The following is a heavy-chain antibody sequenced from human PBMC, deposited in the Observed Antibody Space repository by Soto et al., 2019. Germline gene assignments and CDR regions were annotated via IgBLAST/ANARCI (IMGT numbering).Heavy chain of an antibody. J-gene: IGHJ3*02. CDR1: GFTFSSYA. V-gene: IGHV3-23*01. CDR2: ISGSGGST. CDR3: AKDHVITFGGVIVPPDAFDI. Sequence: EVQLLESGGGLVQPGGSLRLSCAASGFTFSSYAMSWVRQAPGKGLEWVSAISGSGGSTYYADSVKGRFTISRDNSKKSLHRQMNSQRAEDTAVYYCAKDHVITFGGVIVPPDAFDIWGQGTMVTVSS. D-gene: IGHD3-16*02.